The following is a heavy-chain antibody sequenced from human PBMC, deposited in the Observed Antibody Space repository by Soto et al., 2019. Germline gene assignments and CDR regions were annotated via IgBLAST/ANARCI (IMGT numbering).Heavy chain of an antibody. Sequence: PSETLSLTCAVSGGSISSGGYSWSWIRQPPGKGLEWIGYMYHSGSTYYNQSLKSRVTISIDRSKNQLSLKLSSVTAADTAVYYCARRYGGNFDYWGQGTLVTVSS. CDR1: GGSISSGGYS. CDR2: MYHSGST. J-gene: IGHJ4*02. D-gene: IGHD1-26*01. CDR3: ARRYGGNFDY. V-gene: IGHV4-30-2*01.